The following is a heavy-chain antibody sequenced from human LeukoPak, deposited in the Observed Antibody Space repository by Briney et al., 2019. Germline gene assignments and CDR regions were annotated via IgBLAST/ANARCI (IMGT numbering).Heavy chain of an antibody. J-gene: IGHJ4*02. CDR1: GFTFSSYA. D-gene: IGHD2-8*01. CDR3: AKGGRNGDY. Sequence: GGSLRLSCVVSGFTFSSYAMSWVRQAPGKGLEWVSGISWNSGSIGYADSVKGRFTISRDNAKNSLYLQMNSLRAEDTALYYCAKGGRNGDYWGQGTLVTVSS. V-gene: IGHV3-9*01. CDR2: ISWNSGSI.